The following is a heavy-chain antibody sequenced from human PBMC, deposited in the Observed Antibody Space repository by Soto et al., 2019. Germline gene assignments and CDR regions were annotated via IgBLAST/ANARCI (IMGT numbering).Heavy chain of an antibody. V-gene: IGHV1-18*01. D-gene: IGHD2-21*01. CDR3: ARDPQKFWHSYSFDP. Sequence: GASVKVSCKASGYPFDTYGINWVGQAPGQRPEWMGWISAYNAQTDYAQNFQGRVTMATDTSTNTAYMELRNLRSDDTAVYYCARDPQKFWHSYSFDPWGPGTPVTGSS. J-gene: IGHJ5*02. CDR1: GYPFDTYG. CDR2: ISAYNAQT.